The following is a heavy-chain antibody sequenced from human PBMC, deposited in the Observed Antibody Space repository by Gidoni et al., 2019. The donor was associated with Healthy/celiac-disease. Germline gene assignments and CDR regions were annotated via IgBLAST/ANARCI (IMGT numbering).Heavy chain of an antibody. CDR3: ASGSGSSSLYYYYYMDV. CDR2: IYYSGST. D-gene: IGHD6-6*01. CDR1: GGSISSSSYY. Sequence: QLQLQESGPGLVKPSETLSLTCTVSGGSISSSSYYWGWLRQPPGKGLEWIGSIYYSGSTYYNPSLKSRVTISVDTSKNQFSLKLSSVTAADTAVYYCASGSGSSSLYYYYYMDVWGKGTTVTVSS. J-gene: IGHJ6*03. V-gene: IGHV4-39*01.